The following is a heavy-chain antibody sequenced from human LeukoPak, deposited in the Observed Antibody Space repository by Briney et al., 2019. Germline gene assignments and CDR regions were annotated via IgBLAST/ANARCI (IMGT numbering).Heavy chain of an antibody. D-gene: IGHD5-18*01. Sequence: GGSLRLSCAASGFTFSSYWMSWVRQAPGKGLEWVSSIRPSGDNTYYGDSVKGRFTISRDNSKKTLYLQMNSLRAEDTAVYYCAKKPFRSEYSYGTSFDYWGQGTLVTVSS. V-gene: IGHV3-23*02. CDR1: GFTFSSYW. CDR3: AKKPFRSEYSYGTSFDY. CDR2: IRPSGDNT. J-gene: IGHJ4*02.